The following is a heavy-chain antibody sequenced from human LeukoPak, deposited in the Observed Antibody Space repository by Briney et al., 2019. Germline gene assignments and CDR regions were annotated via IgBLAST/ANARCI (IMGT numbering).Heavy chain of an antibody. CDR1: GYTFTSYD. Sequence: ASVKVSCKASGYTFTSYDINWVRQATGQGLEWMGWMNPNSGNTGYAQKFQGRVTMTRNTSISTAYMGLSSLRSEDTAVYYCARLYYDSSGYYSVFGYYYYMDVWGKGTTVTISS. D-gene: IGHD3-22*01. V-gene: IGHV1-8*01. J-gene: IGHJ6*03. CDR3: ARLYYDSSGYYSVFGYYYYMDV. CDR2: MNPNSGNT.